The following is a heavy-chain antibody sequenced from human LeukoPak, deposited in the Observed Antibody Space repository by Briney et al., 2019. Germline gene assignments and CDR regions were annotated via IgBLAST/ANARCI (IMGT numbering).Heavy chain of an antibody. CDR1: GGSFGRYA. CDR3: ARDGYGEGWFDP. D-gene: IGHD4-17*01. V-gene: IGHV1-18*01. Sequence: ASVKVSCKAPGGSFGRYAVSWVRQAPGQGLEWMGWISAYNGSTNYAQKLQGRVTMTTDTSTSTAYMELRSLRSDDTAVYYCARDGYGEGWFDPWAREPWSPSPQ. J-gene: IGHJ5*02. CDR2: ISAYNGST.